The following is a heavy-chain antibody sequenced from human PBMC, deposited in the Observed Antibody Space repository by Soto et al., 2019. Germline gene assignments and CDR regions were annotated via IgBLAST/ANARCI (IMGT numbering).Heavy chain of an antibody. D-gene: IGHD6-13*01. CDR2: IRSKAYGGTT. V-gene: IGHV3-49*03. J-gene: IGHJ6*02. CDR3: TRSGFAAAGSADYYYYGMDV. CDR1: GFTFGDYA. Sequence: GSLRLSCTASGFTFGDYAMSWFRQAPGKGLEWVGFIRSKAYGGTTEYAASVKGRFTISRDDSKSIAYLQMNSLKTEDTAVYYCTRSGFAAAGSADYYYYGMDVWGQGTTVTVSS.